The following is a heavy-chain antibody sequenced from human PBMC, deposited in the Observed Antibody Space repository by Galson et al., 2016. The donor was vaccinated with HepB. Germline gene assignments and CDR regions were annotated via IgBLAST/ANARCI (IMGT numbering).Heavy chain of an antibody. J-gene: IGHJ4*02. CDR2: ILSHGNNQ. V-gene: IGHV3-30-3*02. CDR3: SKDAGDLGGFDF. CDR1: GFTFGTYT. Sequence: SLRLSCAASGFTFGTYTLHWARQAPGKGLEWVALILSHGNNQYYADSVKGRFRISRDNSKNTVYLEMNNLRVEDTAVFYCSKDAGDLGGFDFWGQGTLVTVSS. D-gene: IGHD3-16*01.